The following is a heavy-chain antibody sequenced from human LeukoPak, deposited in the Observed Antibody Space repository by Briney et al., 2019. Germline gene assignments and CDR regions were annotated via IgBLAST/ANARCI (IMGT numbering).Heavy chain of an antibody. CDR3: ARDRGRWFGELLGFDY. J-gene: IGHJ4*02. V-gene: IGHV4-61*01. CDR1: GGSVSSGSYY. CDR2: IYYSGST. Sequence: SETLSLTCTVSGGSVSSGSYYWSWLRQPPGKGLAWIGYIYYSGSTNYNPSLKSRVTISVDTSKNQFSLKLSSVTAADTAVYYCARDRGRWFGELLGFDYWGQGTLVTVS. D-gene: IGHD3-10*01.